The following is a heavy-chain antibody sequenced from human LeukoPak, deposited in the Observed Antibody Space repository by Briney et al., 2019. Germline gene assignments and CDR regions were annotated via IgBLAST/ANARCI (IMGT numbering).Heavy chain of an antibody. J-gene: IGHJ4*02. CDR1: GFTFSVHF. D-gene: IGHD6-19*01. V-gene: IGHV3-72*01. CDR3: VRVGSVSGSDYLDY. CDR2: SRNKAKSYTT. Sequence: GGSLSLSCAVSGFTFSVHFLDWVRQAPGKGLEWVGRSRNKAKSYTTEYAASVKGRFTISRDDSKNSLYLQMNSLETEDTAVYYCVRVGSVSGSDYLDYWGQGTLVTVSS.